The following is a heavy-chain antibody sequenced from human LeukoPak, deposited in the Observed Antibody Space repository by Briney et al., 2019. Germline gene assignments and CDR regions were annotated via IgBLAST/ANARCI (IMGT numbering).Heavy chain of an antibody. J-gene: IGHJ3*02. CDR2: FYSGGST. V-gene: IGHV4-61*02. D-gene: IGHD3-22*01. CDR1: GGSISSGNYY. CDR3: ARASDYYDSSGYRGAFDI. Sequence: SQTLSLTCTVSGGSISSGNYYWSWIRQPAGKGLEWIGRFYSGGSTTYNPSLKSRVTISADTAKNQVSLKMSSETAADTAVYYCARASDYYDSSGYRGAFDIWGQGTVVTVSS.